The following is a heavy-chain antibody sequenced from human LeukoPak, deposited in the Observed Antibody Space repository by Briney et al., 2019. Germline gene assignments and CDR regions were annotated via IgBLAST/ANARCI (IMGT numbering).Heavy chain of an antibody. J-gene: IGHJ3*02. CDR1: GDTFDTYT. V-gene: IGHV1-69*05. CDR2: FIPAFNTA. CDR3: VRDKGLTGDTCAFDI. Sequence: SVKVSCKASGDTFDTYTISWVRQVPGQGLEWMGGFIPAFNTARYARKFQGRVTITMDASTTTDFMEMSSLRFEDTAVYYCVRDKGLTGDTCAFDIWGQGTMVTVSS. D-gene: IGHD7-27*01.